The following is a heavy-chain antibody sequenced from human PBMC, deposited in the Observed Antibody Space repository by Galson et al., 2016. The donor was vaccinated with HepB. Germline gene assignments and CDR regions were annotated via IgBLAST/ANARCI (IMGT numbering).Heavy chain of an antibody. CDR2: ISGSSAT. J-gene: IGHJ4*02. V-gene: IGHV3-23*01. CDR1: GFTFRNYG. D-gene: IGHD3-10*01. CDR3: ARGGRGFDFDC. Sequence: SLRLSCAASGFTFRNYGMSWVRQAPGKGLEWVSAISGSSATYYADSVKGRFTISRDNSKNTLYLQMNSLRVEDTAIYYCARGGRGFDFDCWDQGSL.